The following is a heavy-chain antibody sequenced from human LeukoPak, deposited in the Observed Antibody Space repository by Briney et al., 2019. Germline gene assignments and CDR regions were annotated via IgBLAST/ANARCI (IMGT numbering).Heavy chain of an antibody. CDR2: ISYDGSNK. Sequence: GGSLRLSCAASGFTFSSYAMRWVRQAPGKGLEWVAVISYDGSNKYYADSVKGRFTISRDNSKNTLYLQMNSLRAEDTAVYYCASIASTNPYYYGMDIWGQGTTVTVSS. CDR1: GFTFSSYA. J-gene: IGHJ6*02. V-gene: IGHV3-30-3*01. CDR3: ASIASTNPYYYGMDI. D-gene: IGHD6-13*01.